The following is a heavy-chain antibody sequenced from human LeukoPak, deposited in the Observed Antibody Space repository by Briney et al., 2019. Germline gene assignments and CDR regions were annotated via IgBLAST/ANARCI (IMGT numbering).Heavy chain of an antibody. J-gene: IGHJ4*02. D-gene: IGHD3-3*01. CDR1: GGTFSSYA. Sequence: EASVNVSCKASGGTFSSYAISWVRQAPGQGLEWMGGIIPIFGTANYAQKFQGRVTITADESTSTAYMELSSLRSEDTAVYYCGRDLVGYDFWSGYLDYWGQGTLVTVSS. CDR2: IIPIFGTA. CDR3: GRDLVGYDFWSGYLDY. V-gene: IGHV1-69*13.